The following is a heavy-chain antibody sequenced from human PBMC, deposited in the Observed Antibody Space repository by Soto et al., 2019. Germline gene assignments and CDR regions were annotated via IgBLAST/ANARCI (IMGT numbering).Heavy chain of an antibody. V-gene: IGHV2-70*04. CDR1: GFSLSTSGMR. CDR3: SRGPREASTGYY. Sequence: SGPTLVTPTQTLTLTCTFSGFSLSTSGMRVSWIRQPPGKALEWLARIDWDDDKFYSTSLKTRLTISKDPSKNQVGPKLTHIKPGYTATLDSSRGPREASTGYY. CDR2: IDWDDDK. D-gene: IGHD3-9*01. J-gene: IGHJ6*01.